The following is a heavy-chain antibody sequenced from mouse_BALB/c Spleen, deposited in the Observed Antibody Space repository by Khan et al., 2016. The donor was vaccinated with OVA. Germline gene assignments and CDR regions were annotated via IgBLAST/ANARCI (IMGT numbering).Heavy chain of an antibody. Sequence: VQLQQSGTVLARPGASVKMSCKASGYSFTSYWMHWVQQRPGQGLEWIGAIYPGNSETRYNQKFRGKAKLTTVTSASTAYMELSSLTNEDSAVYYCTRSYDSYYFDDWGQGTTLTVSS. CDR3: TRSYDSYYFDD. CDR1: GYSFTSYW. V-gene: IGHV1-5*01. D-gene: IGHD2-4*01. J-gene: IGHJ2*01. CDR2: IYPGNSET.